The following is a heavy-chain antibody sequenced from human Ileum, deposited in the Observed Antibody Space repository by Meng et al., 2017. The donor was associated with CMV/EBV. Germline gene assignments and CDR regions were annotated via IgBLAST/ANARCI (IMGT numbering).Heavy chain of an antibody. CDR1: GFQPSTSGEG. Sequence: ITLKWSAPTLLKPTPPLPLACSFSGFQPSTSGEGVGWIRQPPGKALEWLALIYRGDDKRYSPSLNSRLTIAKDTSKNEVVLTLTNMGPIDTGTYYCAHFVGGYYPSRPDYWGQGTLVTVSS. V-gene: IGHV2-5*02. CDR3: AHFVGGYYPSRPDY. D-gene: IGHD1-26*01. CDR2: IYRGDDK. J-gene: IGHJ4*02.